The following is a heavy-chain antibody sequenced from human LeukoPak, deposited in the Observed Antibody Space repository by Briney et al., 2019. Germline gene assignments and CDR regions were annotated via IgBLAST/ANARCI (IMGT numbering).Heavy chain of an antibody. V-gene: IGHV4-28*03. CDR3: ARGTEKIVAVAGT. Sequence: PSDTLSLTCAVSGYSISSSNWWGWIRQPPGKGLEWIGYIYYSGSTYYNPSLKSRVTMSVDPSKNQFSLKLTSVTAADTAVYYCARGTEKIVAVAGTWGRGTLVTVSS. CDR1: GYSISSSNW. D-gene: IGHD6-19*01. CDR2: IYYSGST. J-gene: IGHJ5*02.